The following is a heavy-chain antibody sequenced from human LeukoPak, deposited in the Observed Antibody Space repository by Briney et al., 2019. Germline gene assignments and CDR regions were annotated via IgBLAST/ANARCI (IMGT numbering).Heavy chain of an antibody. D-gene: IGHD3-10*01. V-gene: IGHV3-74*01. CDR3: AIGGTYGSGS. Sequence: GGSLRLSCAASGFPFSNTWMHWVRQAPGTGLGWVSLINNDGSTTNYADSVKGRFTISRDNAKNTVYLQMYRLRAEDTAVYYSAIGGTYGSGSWGQGTLVTVSS. CDR1: GFPFSNTW. J-gene: IGHJ4*02. CDR2: INNDGSTT.